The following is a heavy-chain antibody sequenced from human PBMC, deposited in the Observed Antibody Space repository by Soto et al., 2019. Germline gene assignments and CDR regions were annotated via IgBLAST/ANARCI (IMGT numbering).Heavy chain of an antibody. CDR2: ISAYNGNT. CDR1: GYTFTSYG. V-gene: IGHV1-18*01. Sequence: ASVKVSCKASGYTFTSYGISWVRQAPGQGLEWMGWISAYNGNTNYAQKLQGRVTMTTDTSTSTAYMELRSLRSDDTAVYYCARETYDGWTNYGMDVWGQGSTVTVSS. D-gene: IGHD3-3*01. CDR3: ARETYDGWTNYGMDV. J-gene: IGHJ6*02.